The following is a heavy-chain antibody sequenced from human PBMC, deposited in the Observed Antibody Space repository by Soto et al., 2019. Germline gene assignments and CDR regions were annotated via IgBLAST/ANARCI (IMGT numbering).Heavy chain of an antibody. Sequence: SETLSLTCAVYGGSFSGYYWSWIRQPPGKGLEWIGEINHSGSTNYNPSLKSRVTISVDTSKNQFSLKLSSVTAADTAVYYCAREWGSVTMVRGVPFYYYYYMDVWGKGTTVTVSS. V-gene: IGHV4-34*01. CDR3: AREWGSVTMVRGVPFYYYYYMDV. J-gene: IGHJ6*03. CDR2: INHSGST. D-gene: IGHD3-10*01. CDR1: GGSFSGYY.